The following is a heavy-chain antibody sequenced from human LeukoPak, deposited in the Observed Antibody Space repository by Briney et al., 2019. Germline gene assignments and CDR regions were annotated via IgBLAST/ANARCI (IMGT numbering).Heavy chain of an antibody. J-gene: IGHJ4*02. CDR1: GGSISSYY. CDR2: IYTSGST. Sequence: SETLSLTCTVSGGSISSYYWSWIRQPPGKGLEWIGYIYTSGSTNYNPSLKSRVTISVDTSKNQSSLKLSSVTAADTAVYYCARAAYCGGDCYYFDYWGQGTLVTVSS. V-gene: IGHV4-4*09. D-gene: IGHD2-21*02. CDR3: ARAAYCGGDCYYFDY.